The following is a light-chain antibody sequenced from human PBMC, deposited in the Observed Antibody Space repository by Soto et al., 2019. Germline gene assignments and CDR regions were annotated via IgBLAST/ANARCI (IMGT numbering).Light chain of an antibody. V-gene: IGKV2-28*01. Sequence: DIVMTQSPLSLPVTPGEPASISCRSSQSLLHSNGNIYLGWYLQRPGQSQQLLIYFGSNRASGVPDSFSGSGSVTDSTLNIRRVQAEDVAAYYCMEAQQTPIILGQGTRLAIK. CDR1: QSLLHSNGNIY. CDR3: MEAQQTPII. CDR2: FGS. J-gene: IGKJ5*01.